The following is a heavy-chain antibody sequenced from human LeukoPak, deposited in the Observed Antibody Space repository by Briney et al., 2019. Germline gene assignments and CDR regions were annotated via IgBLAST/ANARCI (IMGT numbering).Heavy chain of an antibody. J-gene: IGHJ4*02. V-gene: IGHV4-59*06. D-gene: IGHD3-22*01. CDR2: IYYSGST. Sequence: SETLSLTCGVSGGAITNYYWSWIRQPPGKGLEWIGYIYYSGSTYYNPSLKSRVTISVDTSKNQFSLKLSSVTAADTAVYYCARGAQYYYDSWGQGTLVTVSS. CDR1: GGAITNYY. CDR3: ARGAQYYYDS.